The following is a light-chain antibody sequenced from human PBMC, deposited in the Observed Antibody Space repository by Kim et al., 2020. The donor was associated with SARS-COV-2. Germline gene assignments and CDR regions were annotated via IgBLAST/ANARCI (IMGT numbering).Light chain of an antibody. CDR3: QQRCTWPLT. CDR2: DAS. V-gene: IGKV3-11*01. Sequence: SPGKRPTLSCRAIRTVYNCLAWYQQRPGQAPRLLIYDASNRATGIPGRFSGSGSGTDFTLTISSLEPEDFAVYFCQQRCTWPLTFGGGTKVDIK. J-gene: IGKJ4*01. CDR1: RTVYNC.